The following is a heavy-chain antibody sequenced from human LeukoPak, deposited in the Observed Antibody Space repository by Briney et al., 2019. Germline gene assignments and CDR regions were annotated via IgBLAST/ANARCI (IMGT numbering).Heavy chain of an antibody. CDR2: ILYEGDNK. Sequence: PGGSLRLSCATWGFTLTSNNMHWVRQAPGKAGEGVTLILYEGDNKYYADSVTGRFTISSDKSKNTLYLEMNSLRADDTAVYYCARDRGYTYGHPLDFWGQGTMVTV. CDR1: GFTLTSNN. D-gene: IGHD5-18*01. V-gene: IGHV3-30*04. CDR3: ARDRGYTYGHPLDF. J-gene: IGHJ3*01.